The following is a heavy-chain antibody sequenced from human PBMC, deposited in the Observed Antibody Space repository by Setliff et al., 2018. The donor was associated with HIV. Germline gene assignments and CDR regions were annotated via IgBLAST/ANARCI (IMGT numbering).Heavy chain of an antibody. J-gene: IGHJ6*03. D-gene: IGHD3-3*01. V-gene: IGHV7-4-1*01. Sequence: ASVKVSCKASGYSLTSYSINWVRQAPGQGLEWMGCINCNAGNPTYAHGFTGRFVFSVDTPVSTAYLQIFSLKAEDTAVYYCTRDHTPPPNYDFWSGQLDLRNIFYYMDVWGTGSPVTV. CDR1: GYSLTSYS. CDR2: INCNAGNP. CDR3: TRDHTPPPNYDFWSGQLDLRNIFYYMDV.